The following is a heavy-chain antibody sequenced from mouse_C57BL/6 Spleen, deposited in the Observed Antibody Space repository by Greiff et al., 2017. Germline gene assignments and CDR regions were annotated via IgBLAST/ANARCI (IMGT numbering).Heavy chain of an antibody. CDR2: INPSSGYT. CDR3: ARPYDSYYFDY. V-gene: IGHV1-4*01. J-gene: IGHJ2*01. CDR1: GYTFTSYT. Sequence: QVQLQQSGAELARPGASVKMSCKASGYTFTSYTMHWVKQRPGQGLEWIGYINPSSGYTKYNQKFKDKATLTAAKSSSTAYMQLSSLTSEASAVYYFARPYDSYYFDYWGQGTTLTASS. D-gene: IGHD2-4*01.